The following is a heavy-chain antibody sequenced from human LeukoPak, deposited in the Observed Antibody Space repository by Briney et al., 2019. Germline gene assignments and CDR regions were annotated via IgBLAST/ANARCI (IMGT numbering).Heavy chain of an antibody. CDR3: ARLQYYYYYYMDV. D-gene: IGHD4-11*01. Sequence: SETLSLTCSVFGGSINSSAYYWGWIRQPPGKGLEWIGNIYYSGSTYYNPSLKSRVTISGDTSKNQFSLKLSSVTAADTAVYYCARLQYYYYYYMDVWGKGTTVTVSS. CDR2: IYYSGST. V-gene: IGHV4-39*01. CDR1: GGSINSSAYY. J-gene: IGHJ6*03.